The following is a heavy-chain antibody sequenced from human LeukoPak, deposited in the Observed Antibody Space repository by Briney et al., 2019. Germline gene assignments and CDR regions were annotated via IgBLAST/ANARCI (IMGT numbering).Heavy chain of an antibody. Sequence: GSSVKVSCKASGGTFSSYAISWVRQAPGQGLEWMGRIIPILGIANYAQKFQGRVMITADKSTSTAYMELSSLRSEDTAVYYCARDAVVPLTYWGQGTLVTVSS. CDR1: GGTFSSYA. V-gene: IGHV1-69*04. CDR3: ARDAVVPLTY. CDR2: IIPILGIA. J-gene: IGHJ4*02. D-gene: IGHD4-23*01.